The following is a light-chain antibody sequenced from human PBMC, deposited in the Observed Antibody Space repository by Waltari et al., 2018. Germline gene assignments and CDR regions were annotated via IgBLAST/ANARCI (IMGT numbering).Light chain of an antibody. CDR3: SSYTRSSALV. CDR2: NVT. J-gene: IGLJ2*01. Sequence: QSALTQPASVSGSPGQSITISCTGTSSDVGGYTYVSWYQRDPGNAPNLMIYNVTVRPSGVSNRFSGSKSGNTASLIISGLQAEDEADYFCSSYTRSSALVFGGGTKLTVL. V-gene: IGLV2-14*03. CDR1: SSDVGGYTY.